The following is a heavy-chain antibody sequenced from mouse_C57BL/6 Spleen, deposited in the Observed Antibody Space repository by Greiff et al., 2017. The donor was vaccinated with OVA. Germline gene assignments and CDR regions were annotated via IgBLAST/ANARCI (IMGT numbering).Heavy chain of an antibody. V-gene: IGHV1-18*01. J-gene: IGHJ4*01. CDR3: ARSYGNYPYYAMDY. CDR2: INPNNGGT. Sequence: EVKLMESGPELVKPGASVKIPCKASGYTFTDYNMDWVKQSHGKSLEWIGDINPNNGGTIYNQKFKGKATLTVDKSSSTAYMELRSLTSEDTAVYYCARSYGNYPYYAMDYWGQGTSVTVSS. D-gene: IGHD2-1*01. CDR1: GYTFTDYN.